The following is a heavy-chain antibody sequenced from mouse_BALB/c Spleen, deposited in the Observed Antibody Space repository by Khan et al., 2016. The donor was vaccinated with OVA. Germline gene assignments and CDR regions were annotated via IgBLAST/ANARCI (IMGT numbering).Heavy chain of an antibody. V-gene: IGHV2-2*01. D-gene: IGHD2-14*01. CDR2: IWSGGTT. J-gene: IGHJ3*01. Sequence: QVQLKESGPGLVQPSQSLSITCTVSGFSLTTYGVHWVRQSPGKGLEWLGVIWSGGTTDYNAAFISRLSISKDNSKSQVFFKMNSLQADDSATYYCGRNSYMYDFTYWGQGTLVTVSA. CDR3: GRNSYMYDFTY. CDR1: GFSLTTYG.